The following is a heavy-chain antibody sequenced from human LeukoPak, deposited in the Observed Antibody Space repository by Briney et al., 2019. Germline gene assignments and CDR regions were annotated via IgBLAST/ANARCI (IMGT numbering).Heavy chain of an antibody. CDR1: GFTFSIYA. Sequence: GGSLRLSCAASGFTFSIYAMNWVRQAPGKGLEWVSAIDASRGTTYYADSVKGRFTISRDSAKNSLYLQMNSLRAEDTAVYYCARVGFGAFDIWGQGTMVTVSS. CDR3: ARVGFGAFDI. J-gene: IGHJ3*02. D-gene: IGHD3-16*01. CDR2: IDASRGTT. V-gene: IGHV3-23*01.